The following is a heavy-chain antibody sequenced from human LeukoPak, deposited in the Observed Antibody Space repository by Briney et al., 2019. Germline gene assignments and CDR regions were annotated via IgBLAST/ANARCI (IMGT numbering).Heavy chain of an antibody. V-gene: IGHV1-69*13. CDR1: GGTFSSYA. D-gene: IGHD2-2*01. CDR2: IIPIFGTA. CDR3: ASGDCSSTSCYLYYYYYMDV. Sequence: SVKVSCKASGGTFSSYAISWVRQAPGQGLEWMGGIIPIFGTANYAQKFQGRVTITADESTSTAYMELSSLRSEDTAVYYCASGDCSSTSCYLYYYYYMDVWGKGTTVTVSS. J-gene: IGHJ6*03.